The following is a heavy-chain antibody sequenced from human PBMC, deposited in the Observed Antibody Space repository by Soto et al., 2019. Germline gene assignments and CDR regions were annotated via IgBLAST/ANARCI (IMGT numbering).Heavy chain of an antibody. CDR1: GGTFSSYA. V-gene: IGHV1-69*13. Sequence: AASVKVSCKASGGTFSSYAISWVRQAPGQGLEWMGGIIPIFGTANYAQKFQGRVTITADESTSTAYMELSSLRSEDTAVYYCARDGSDYGDPSYFDYWGQGTLVTVSS. J-gene: IGHJ4*02. CDR2: IIPIFGTA. D-gene: IGHD4-17*01. CDR3: ARDGSDYGDPSYFDY.